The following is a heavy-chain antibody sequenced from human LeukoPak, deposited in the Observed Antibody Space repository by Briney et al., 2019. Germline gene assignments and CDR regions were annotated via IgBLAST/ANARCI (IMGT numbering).Heavy chain of an antibody. J-gene: IGHJ4*02. V-gene: IGHV4-59*01. D-gene: IGHD6-19*01. CDR1: GGSISSYY. CDR3: ARITPTISSALDY. CDR2: IYYSGST. Sequence: SETLSLTCTVSGGSISSYYWSWIRQPPGKGLEWIGYIYYSGSTNYNPSLKSRVTISVDTSKNQFSLKLSSVTAADTAVYYCARITPTISSALDYWGQGTLVTVSS.